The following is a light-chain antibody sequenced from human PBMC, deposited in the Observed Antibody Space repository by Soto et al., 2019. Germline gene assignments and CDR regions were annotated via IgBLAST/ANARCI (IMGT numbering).Light chain of an antibody. Sequence: EIVLTQSPGTLSLSPGERATLSCRASQSVSSSYLAWYQQKPGQAPRLVIYGASSRATGIPDRFSGSGSGTDFTLTISGLEPEDFAVYYCQQYGSSPGYTFGQGTKLEIK. J-gene: IGKJ2*01. CDR2: GAS. CDR1: QSVSSSY. V-gene: IGKV3-20*01. CDR3: QQYGSSPGYT.